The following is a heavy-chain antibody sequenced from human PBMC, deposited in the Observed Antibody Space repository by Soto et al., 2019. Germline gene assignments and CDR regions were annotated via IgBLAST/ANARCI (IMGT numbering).Heavy chain of an antibody. CDR3: AKDLVVVVVAATAGMDV. V-gene: IGHV3-23*01. J-gene: IGHJ6*02. CDR2: ISGSGGST. D-gene: IGHD2-15*01. CDR1: GFTFSSYA. Sequence: GGSLRLSCAASGFTFSSYAMSWVRQAPGKGLEWVSAISGSGGSTYYADSVKGRFTISRDNSKNTLYLQMNSLRAEDTAVYYCAKDLVVVVVAATAGMDVWGQGTTVTVSS.